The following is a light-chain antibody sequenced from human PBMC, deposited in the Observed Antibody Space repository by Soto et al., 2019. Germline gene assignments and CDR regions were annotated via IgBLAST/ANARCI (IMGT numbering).Light chain of an antibody. CDR3: SSYTSSSTVV. J-gene: IGLJ2*01. Sequence: QSVLTQPASVSGSPRQSITNSCTGTSSDVGGYNYVSWYQQHPGKAPKLMIYDVINRPSGVSNRFSGSKSGNTASLTISGLQAEDEADYYCSSYTSSSTVVFGGGTQLTVL. CDR1: SSDVGGYNY. V-gene: IGLV2-14*01. CDR2: DVI.